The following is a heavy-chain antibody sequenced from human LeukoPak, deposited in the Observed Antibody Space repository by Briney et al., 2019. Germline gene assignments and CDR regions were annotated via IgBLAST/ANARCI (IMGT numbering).Heavy chain of an antibody. CDR2: IDYFGRT. CDR1: GASVSTYY. Sequence: SETLSLTCAVSGASVSTYYWSWIRQPPGKGLEWIGYIDYFGRTNYNPSLQSRVTISEDTAKNQFSLQLRSVTAADTAVYYCARLADDWGPGTLVIVSS. J-gene: IGHJ4*02. V-gene: IGHV4-59*08. CDR3: ARLADD.